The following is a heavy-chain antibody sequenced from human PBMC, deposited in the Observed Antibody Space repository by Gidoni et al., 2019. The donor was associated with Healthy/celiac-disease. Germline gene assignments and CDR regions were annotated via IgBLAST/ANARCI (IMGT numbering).Heavy chain of an antibody. CDR1: GSTVRRNY. Sequence: EVQLGESGEGLVRPGGSLSTTCAASGSTVRRNYMRWVRQAPGKGLGLVSVIYSGGSTYYADSVKGIFTISKDNSKNTLYLQMNSLRAEDTAVYYFARDYSSEDYFDYWGQGTLVTVSS. CDR2: IYSGGST. V-gene: IGHV3-66*01. D-gene: IGHD5-18*01. J-gene: IGHJ4*02. CDR3: ARDYSSEDYFDY.